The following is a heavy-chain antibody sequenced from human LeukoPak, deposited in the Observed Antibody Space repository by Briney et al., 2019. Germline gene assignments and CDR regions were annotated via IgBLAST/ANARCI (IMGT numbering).Heavy chain of an antibody. J-gene: IGHJ5*02. Sequence: PGGSLRLSCTASGFTFSDYWISWVRQAPGKGLEWVANINQDGSERHYVDSLRGRFTISRDNARNSLYLQMNSLRAEDTAVYFCARDLYYFHSSGYYAPDLWGQGTLVTVSS. V-gene: IGHV3-7*01. CDR1: GFTFSDYW. CDR3: ARDLYYFHSSGYYAPDL. CDR2: INQDGSER. D-gene: IGHD3-22*01.